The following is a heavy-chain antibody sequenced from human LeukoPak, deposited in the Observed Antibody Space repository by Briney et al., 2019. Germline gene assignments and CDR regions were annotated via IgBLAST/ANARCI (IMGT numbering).Heavy chain of an antibody. D-gene: IGHD3-22*01. J-gene: IGHJ4*02. CDR3: ARYPNNHDSRFREKGFDY. V-gene: IGHV4-59*01. Sequence: SETLSLTCTVSGGSISSYYWSWIRQPPGKGLEWIGYIYYSGSTNYNPSLKSRVTISVDTSKNQFSLKLSFVTAADTAVYYCARYPNNHDSRFREKGFDYWGQGTLVTVSS. CDR1: GGSISSYY. CDR2: IYYSGST.